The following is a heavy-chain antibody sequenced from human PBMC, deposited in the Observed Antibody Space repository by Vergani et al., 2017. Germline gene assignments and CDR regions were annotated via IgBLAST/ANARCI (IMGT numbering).Heavy chain of an antibody. D-gene: IGHD1-1*01. J-gene: IGHJ6*02. CDR2: ISPGASTV. V-gene: IGHV3-11*04. CDR3: AKNPGKSTTRHYYAMDV. CDR1: GFKFSDHY. Sequence: LEESGGGSVKPGGSLRLSCAASGFKFSDHYISWIRQAPGKVLEWVSHISPGASTVSYTDSVTGRFTVSRDNDNNSLTLDMTTLRVEDTAVYYCAKNPGKSTTRHYYAMDVWGQGTTVTVSS.